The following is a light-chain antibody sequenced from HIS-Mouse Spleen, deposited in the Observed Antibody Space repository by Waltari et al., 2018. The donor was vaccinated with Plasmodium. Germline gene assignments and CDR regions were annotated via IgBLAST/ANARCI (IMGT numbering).Light chain of an antibody. Sequence: QSVLTQPPSVSGAPGQRVTISCTGSSSNIGAGYDVHWYQQLPVTAPKLLIYGNGNRPSGVPDRFSGSKSGTSASLAITGLQAEDEADYYCQSYDSSLSGSVFGGGTKLTVL. CDR1: SSNIGAGYD. V-gene: IGLV1-40*01. J-gene: IGLJ2*01. CDR3: QSYDSSLSGSV. CDR2: GNG.